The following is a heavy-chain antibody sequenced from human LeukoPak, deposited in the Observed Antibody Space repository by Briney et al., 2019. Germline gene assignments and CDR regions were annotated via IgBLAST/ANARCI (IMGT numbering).Heavy chain of an antibody. CDR2: ITTYNGNT. D-gene: IGHD4-17*01. V-gene: IGHV1-18*01. J-gene: IGHJ4*01. CDR1: GYTFTSYP. CDR3: ARGYDYGDYVGDFDY. Sequence: ASVRVSCKASGYTFTSYPISWVRQAPGPGLEWMGWITTYNGNTNYARKLQGRFTMTTDTSTSTAYMDLRGLRSDDTAVYYCARGYDYGDYVGDFDYCGDGALVTVSS.